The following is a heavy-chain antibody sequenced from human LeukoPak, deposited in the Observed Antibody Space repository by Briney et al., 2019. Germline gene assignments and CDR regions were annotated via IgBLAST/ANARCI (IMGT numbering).Heavy chain of an antibody. Sequence: GGSLRLSCAASGFTFSSYSMNWVRQAPGKGLEWVSYISSSSTIYYADSVKGRFTISRDNAKNSLYLQMNSLRAEDTAVYYCARRQICTNGVRFDVSYYYYYYMDVWGKGTTVTVSS. CDR2: ISSSSTI. CDR1: GFTFSSYS. V-gene: IGHV3-48*01. CDR3: ARRQICTNGVRFDVSYYYYYYMDV. J-gene: IGHJ6*03. D-gene: IGHD2-8*01.